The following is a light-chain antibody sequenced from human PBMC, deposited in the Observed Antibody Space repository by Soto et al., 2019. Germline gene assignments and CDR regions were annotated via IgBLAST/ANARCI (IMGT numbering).Light chain of an antibody. CDR2: ATS. CDR1: KGIRND. J-gene: IGKJ3*01. CDR3: LQDYTYPRT. V-gene: IGKV1-6*01. Sequence: AIQMTQSPSSLSASVGDTVTITCRASKGIRNDLGWYQQKPGKAPKLLIFATSTLQNGVPSRFSGSGFGKDFTLTISGLQPEDFATYYCLQDYTYPRTFGPGTKVDLK.